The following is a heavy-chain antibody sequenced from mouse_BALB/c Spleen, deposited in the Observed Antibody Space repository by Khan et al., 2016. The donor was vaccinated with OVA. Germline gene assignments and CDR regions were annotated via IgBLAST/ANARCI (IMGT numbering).Heavy chain of an antibody. V-gene: IGHV1S135*01. D-gene: IGHD1-1*01. Sequence: VQLQQSGPELVKPGASVKVSCKASGYSFTDYNMFWVKQSHGKSLEWIGYIDPYNGGTSYNQKFTGKATLTVDKSSSTAFMHLSSLTSEDSAVFYGARTDYYGSSYYFDYWGQGTTLTVSS. CDR3: ARTDYYGSSYYFDY. CDR1: GYSFTDYN. CDR2: IDPYNGGT. J-gene: IGHJ2*01.